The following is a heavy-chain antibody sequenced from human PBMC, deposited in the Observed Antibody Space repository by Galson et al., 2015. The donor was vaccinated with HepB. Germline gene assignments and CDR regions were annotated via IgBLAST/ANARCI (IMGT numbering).Heavy chain of an antibody. J-gene: IGHJ6*02. CDR1: GFTFSNYA. Sequence: SLRLSCAASGFTFSNYAMSWVRQAPGKGLEWVSSIGDGDYSTYYADSVKGRFTISRDNSRDTLFLQMNSLRADDTAVYYCANYGFQGGYFGMDVWGQGTTVTVSS. CDR2: IGDGDYST. CDR3: ANYGFQGGYFGMDV. V-gene: IGHV3-23*01. D-gene: IGHD5-12*01.